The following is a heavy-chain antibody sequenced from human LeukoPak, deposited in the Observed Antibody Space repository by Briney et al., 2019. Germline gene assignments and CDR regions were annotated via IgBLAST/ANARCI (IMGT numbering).Heavy chain of an antibody. J-gene: IGHJ5*02. CDR1: GFTFSSYW. CDR2: IKQDGSEK. V-gene: IGHV3-7*01. CDR3: AQECVDSSGYYSVPNYFDP. D-gene: IGHD3-22*01. Sequence: GGSLRLSCAASGFTFSSYWMSWVRQAPGKGLEWVANIKQDGSEKYYVDSVKGRFTFSRDNAKNSLYLQRNSLRAEDTAVYYCAQECVDSSGYYSVPNYFDPWGQGTLVTVSS.